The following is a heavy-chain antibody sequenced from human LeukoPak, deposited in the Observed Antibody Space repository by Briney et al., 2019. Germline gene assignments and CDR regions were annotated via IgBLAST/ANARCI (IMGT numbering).Heavy chain of an antibody. CDR1: GFTFSSYW. CDR3: AKFYGGNSPAFDI. D-gene: IGHD4-23*01. J-gene: IGHJ3*02. V-gene: IGHV3-7*01. Sequence: PGGSLRLSCAASGFTFSSYWMSWVRQAPGKGLEWVANIKQDGSEKYYVDSVKGRFTISRDNAKNSLYLQMNSLRAEDTAVYYCAKFYGGNSPAFDIWGQGTMVTVSS. CDR2: IKQDGSEK.